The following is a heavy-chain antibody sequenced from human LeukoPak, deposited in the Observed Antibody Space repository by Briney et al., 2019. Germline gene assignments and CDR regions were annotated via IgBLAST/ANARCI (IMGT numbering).Heavy chain of an antibody. J-gene: IGHJ6*03. CDR1: GFTFSSSA. CDR2: ISGGAIST. V-gene: IGHV3-23*01. D-gene: IGHD3-16*01. CDR3: AQGGHDYYYMHV. Sequence: PGGSLRLSCAASGFTFSSSAMSWVRQAPGKGLERVSGISGGAISTYYADSVKGRFTISRDNSKNTLYLQMNRLRAEDTAVYYCAQGGHDYYYMHVWGKGTTVTVSS.